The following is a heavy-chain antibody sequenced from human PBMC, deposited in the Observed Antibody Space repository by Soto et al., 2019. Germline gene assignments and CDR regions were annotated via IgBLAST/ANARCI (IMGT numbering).Heavy chain of an antibody. CDR1: GFTFDDFW. CDR3: ARDRTACRSNTCYDVFDI. CDR2: IKRDESQK. V-gene: IGHV3-7*04. D-gene: IGHD4-4*01. Sequence: EVQLVESGGGMVQPGGSLRLSCLASGFTFDDFWMTWVRQAPGRGLEWVANIKRDESQKYYLDSVKGRFTISRDNAKNSLYLQMNSLRAKDTAVYYCARDRTACRSNTCYDVFDIWGQGTMVTVSS. J-gene: IGHJ3*02.